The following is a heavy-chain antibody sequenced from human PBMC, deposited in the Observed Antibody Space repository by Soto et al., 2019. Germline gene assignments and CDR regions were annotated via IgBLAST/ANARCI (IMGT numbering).Heavy chain of an antibody. CDR1: GFTFSSYE. V-gene: IGHV3-48*03. CDR3: ARATGVVVLFDY. Sequence: LRLSCAASGFTFSSYEMNWVRQAPGKGLEWVSYISSSGSTIYYADSVKGRFTTSRDNAKNSLYLQMNSLRAEDTAVYYCARATGVVVLFDYWGQGTLVTVSS. D-gene: IGHD3-22*01. J-gene: IGHJ4*02. CDR2: ISSSGSTI.